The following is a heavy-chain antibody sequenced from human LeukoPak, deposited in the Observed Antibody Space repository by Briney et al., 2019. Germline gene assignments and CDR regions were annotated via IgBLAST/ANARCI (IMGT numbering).Heavy chain of an antibody. CDR1: GYTFTGYY. V-gene: IGHV1-2*02. CDR2: INPNRGGT. D-gene: IGHD2-2*01. CDR3: ARRAYCSSTSCYDGMDV. J-gene: IGHJ6*02. Sequence: ASVTVSYKASGYTFTGYYMHWVRQAPGQGLEWMGWINPNRGGTNYAQKFQGRVTMTRDTSISTAYMELSRRRSDETAVYSCARRAYCSSTSCYDGMDVWGQGTTVTVSS.